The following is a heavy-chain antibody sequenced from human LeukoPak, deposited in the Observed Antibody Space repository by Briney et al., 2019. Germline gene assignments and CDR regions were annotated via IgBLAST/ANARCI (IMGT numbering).Heavy chain of an antibody. CDR2: IYGDSET. V-gene: IGHV3-53*01. CDR1: GFTLSSYW. D-gene: IGHD3-3*01. J-gene: IGHJ4*02. Sequence: GGSLRLSCAASGFTLSSYWMTWVRQAPGKGLEWVSVIYGDSETNYADSVKGRFTISRDNSKNTVYLQMDSLRAEDTAVYYCARVSTIFGVVTSLSFDYWGQGTLVTVSS. CDR3: ARVSTIFGVVTSLSFDY.